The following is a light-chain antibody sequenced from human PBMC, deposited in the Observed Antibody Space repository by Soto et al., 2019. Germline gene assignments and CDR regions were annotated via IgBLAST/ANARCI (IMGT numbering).Light chain of an antibody. J-gene: IGKJ2*01. CDR3: QQYNNWPPMYT. V-gene: IGKV3-15*01. CDR1: QSVSSN. CDR2: GAS. Sequence: EIVMTQSPATLSVSAGERATLSCRASQSVSSNLAWYQQKPGQAPRLLIYGASTRATGIPARFSGSGSGTEFTLTISSLQSEDFAVYDCQQYNNWPPMYTFGQGTKLEIK.